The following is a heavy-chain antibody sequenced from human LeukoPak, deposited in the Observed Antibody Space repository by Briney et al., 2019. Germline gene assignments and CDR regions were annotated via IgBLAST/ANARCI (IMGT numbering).Heavy chain of an antibody. J-gene: IGHJ4*02. CDR3: ARSYGDYAFDY. Sequence: GAPVKVSCKASGYTFTSYDINWVRQATGQGLEWMGWMNPNSGNTGYAQKFQGRVTITRNTSISTAYMELSSLRSEDTAVYYCARSYGDYAFDYWGQGTLVTVSS. CDR1: GYTFTSYD. D-gene: IGHD4-17*01. CDR2: MNPNSGNT. V-gene: IGHV1-8*03.